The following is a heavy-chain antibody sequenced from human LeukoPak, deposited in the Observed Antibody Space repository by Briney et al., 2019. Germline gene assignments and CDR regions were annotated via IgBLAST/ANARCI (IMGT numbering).Heavy chain of an antibody. CDR3: ARDQGILRYFLF. J-gene: IGHJ4*02. CDR2: INAGNGNT. CDR1: GYTFTSYA. V-gene: IGHV1-3*01. Sequence: ASVKVSCKASGYTFTSYAMHWVHQAPGQRLEWMGWINAGNGNTKYSQKFQGRVTITRDTSASTAYMELSSLRSEDTAVYYCARDQGILRYFLFWGQGTLVTVSS. D-gene: IGHD3-9*01.